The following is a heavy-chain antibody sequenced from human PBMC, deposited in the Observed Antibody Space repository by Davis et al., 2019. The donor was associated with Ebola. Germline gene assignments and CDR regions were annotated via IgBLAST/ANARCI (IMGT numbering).Heavy chain of an antibody. Sequence: ASVKVSCNASGYTFTSYAMHWVRQAPGQRLEWMGWINAGNGNTKYSQKFQGRVTITRDTSASTAYMELSSLRSEATAVYYCARVRGIYDFWSGYMAGWFDPWGQGTLVTVSS. CDR1: GYTFTSYA. V-gene: IGHV1-3*01. D-gene: IGHD3-3*01. CDR2: INAGNGNT. J-gene: IGHJ5*02. CDR3: ARVRGIYDFWSGYMAGWFDP.